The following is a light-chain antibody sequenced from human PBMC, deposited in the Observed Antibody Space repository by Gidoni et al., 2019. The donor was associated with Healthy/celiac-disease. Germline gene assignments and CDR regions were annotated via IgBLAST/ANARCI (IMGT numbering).Light chain of an antibody. J-gene: IGLJ3*02. Sequence: QSVLTQPPSASGTPGQGFTISCSGSSSNIGSKTVNWYQQLPGTAPKLLIYSTNQRPSGVPDRFSGSKSGTSASLAISGLQSEDEADYYCAAWDDSLNGPVFGGGTKLTVL. V-gene: IGLV1-44*01. CDR3: AAWDDSLNGPV. CDR2: STN. CDR1: SSNIGSKT.